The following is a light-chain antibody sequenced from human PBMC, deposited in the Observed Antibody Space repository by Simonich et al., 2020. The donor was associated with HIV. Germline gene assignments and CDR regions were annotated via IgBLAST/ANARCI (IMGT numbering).Light chain of an antibody. J-gene: IGKJ4*01. Sequence: DIQMTQSPSTLSASVGDRVTITCRASQSRGNWLAWYKQKPGKAPKLLIYKASTLESGVPSRFSGSGSRTEFTLTISSLQPDDSATYYCQQYNTYSLTFGGGTKVEIE. CDR1: QSRGNW. CDR2: KAS. V-gene: IGKV1-5*03. CDR3: QQYNTYSLT.